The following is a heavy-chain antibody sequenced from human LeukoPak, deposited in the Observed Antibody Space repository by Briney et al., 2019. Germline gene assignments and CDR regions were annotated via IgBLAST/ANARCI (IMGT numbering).Heavy chain of an antibody. J-gene: IGHJ4*02. CDR3: ARSRWLDAFDY. Sequence: GGSLRLSCAASGFTFSSYGMSWVRQAPGKGLEWVSAISGSGGSTYYADSVKGRFTISRDNSKNTLCLQMNSLRAEDTAVYYCARSRWLDAFDYWGQGTLVTVSS. D-gene: IGHD6-19*01. V-gene: IGHV3-23*01. CDR1: GFTFSSYG. CDR2: ISGSGGST.